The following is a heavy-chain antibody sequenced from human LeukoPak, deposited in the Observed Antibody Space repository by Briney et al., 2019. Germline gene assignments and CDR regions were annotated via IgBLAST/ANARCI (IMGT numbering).Heavy chain of an antibody. CDR3: ARARTRSSTSCYAFDY. Sequence: ASVKVSCKASGGTFSSYAISRVRQAPGQGLEWMGRIIPIFGTANYAQKFQGRVTITTDESTSTAYMELSSLRSEDTAVYYCARARTRSSTSCYAFDYWGQGTLVTVSS. J-gene: IGHJ4*02. CDR1: GGTFSSYA. V-gene: IGHV1-69*05. D-gene: IGHD2-2*01. CDR2: IIPIFGTA.